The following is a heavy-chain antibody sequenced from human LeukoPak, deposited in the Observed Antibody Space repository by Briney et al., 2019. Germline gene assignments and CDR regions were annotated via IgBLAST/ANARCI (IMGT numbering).Heavy chain of an antibody. CDR3: AKDDRTCSGGSCSINWFDP. D-gene: IGHD2-15*01. V-gene: IGHV3-23*01. CDR1: GFTFSSYA. CDR2: ISGSGTT. Sequence: GRSLRLSCAASGFTFSSYAMSWVRQAPGKGLEWVSGISGSGTTYFADSVKGRFTISRDNSKNTLYLQMNSLRAEDTAVYYCAKDDRTCSGGSCSINWFDPWGQGTLVTVSS. J-gene: IGHJ5*02.